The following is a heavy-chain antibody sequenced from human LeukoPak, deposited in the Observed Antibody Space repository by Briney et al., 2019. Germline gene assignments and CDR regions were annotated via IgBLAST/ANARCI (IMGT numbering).Heavy chain of an antibody. D-gene: IGHD5-18*01. CDR3: ARVPDAAMVSSDY. J-gene: IGHJ4*02. Sequence: SVKVSCKASGYTFTGYYMHWVRQAPGQGLEWMGRIIPILGIANYAQKFQGRVTITADKSTSTAYMELSSLRSEDTAVYYCARVPDAAMVSSDYWGQGTLVTVSS. CDR2: IIPILGIA. V-gene: IGHV1-69*04. CDR1: GYTFTGYY.